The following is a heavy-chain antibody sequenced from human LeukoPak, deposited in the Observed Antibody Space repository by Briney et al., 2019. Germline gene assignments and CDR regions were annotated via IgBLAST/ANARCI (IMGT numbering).Heavy chain of an antibody. CDR1: GFTFSDYW. CDR2: VTGSGGNT. Sequence: PGGSLRLSCAASGFTFSDYWMSWVRQAPGKGLEWVSAVTGSGGNTYYADSVKGRFTISRDNSKNTVFLQMNSLRAEDTAVYYCAKWGDYDVLTGYYVSDYWGQGTLVTVSS. V-gene: IGHV3-23*01. J-gene: IGHJ4*02. D-gene: IGHD3-9*01. CDR3: AKWGDYDVLTGYYVSDY.